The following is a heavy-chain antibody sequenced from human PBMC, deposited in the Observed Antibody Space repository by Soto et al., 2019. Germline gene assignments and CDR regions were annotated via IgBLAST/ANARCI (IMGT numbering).Heavy chain of an antibody. V-gene: IGHV1-18*01. J-gene: IGHJ6*02. CDR2: INAYDGNT. Sequence: QVQLVQSGAEVKKPGASVKVSCKASGYTFSNYGVTWVRQAPGQGLEWMGWINAYDGNTKYAEKLQGRVTMTTDTSTSPAYMELRSLRSDDTAVYYCARPSPQIAVAGIQYYGMGVWGQGTTVTVSS. D-gene: IGHD6-19*01. CDR3: ARPSPQIAVAGIQYYGMGV. CDR1: GYTFSNYG.